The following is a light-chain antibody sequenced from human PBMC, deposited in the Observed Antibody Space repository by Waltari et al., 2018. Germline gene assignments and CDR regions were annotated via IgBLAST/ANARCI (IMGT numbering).Light chain of an antibody. CDR1: TSNIGSNT. V-gene: IGLV1-44*01. Sequence: QSVVTQPPSSSGTPGQRVTISCSGSTSNIGSNTVNWYQQLPGTAPKLLTYSNNQRPSAVPARCSGSKSGTSASLAIRGLQSEDEADYYCAAWDDSLNCHVVFGGGTKLTVL. CDR2: SNN. J-gene: IGLJ2*01. CDR3: AAWDDSLNCHVV.